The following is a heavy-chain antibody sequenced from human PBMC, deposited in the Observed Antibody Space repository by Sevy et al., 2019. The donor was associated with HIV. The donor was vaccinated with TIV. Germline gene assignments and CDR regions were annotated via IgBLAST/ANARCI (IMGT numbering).Heavy chain of an antibody. D-gene: IGHD1-7*01. Sequence: ASVKVSCKASGYTFTGDYLHWVRQAPGQGLEWMGRVYPKSGGTNYAQKFQGRVTMTGDTSISTAYMELSRLRSDDTAVYYCVRDAGGGTTNSGMDVWGQGTTVTVSS. J-gene: IGHJ6*02. CDR3: VRDAGGGTTNSGMDV. CDR1: GYTFTGDY. CDR2: VYPKSGGT. V-gene: IGHV1-2*06.